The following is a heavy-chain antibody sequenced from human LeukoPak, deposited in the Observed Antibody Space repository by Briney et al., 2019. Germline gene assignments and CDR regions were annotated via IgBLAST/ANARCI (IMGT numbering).Heavy chain of an antibody. Sequence: SETLSLTCAVYGGSFSGYYWSWIRQPPGKGLEWIGEINHSGSTNYNPSLKSRATISEDTSKNQFSLKLSSVTAADTAVYYCARGRTIVRGVRAYYFDYWGQGTLVTVSS. CDR3: ARGRTIVRGVRAYYFDY. CDR2: INHSGST. D-gene: IGHD3-10*01. CDR1: GGSFSGYY. J-gene: IGHJ4*02. V-gene: IGHV4-34*01.